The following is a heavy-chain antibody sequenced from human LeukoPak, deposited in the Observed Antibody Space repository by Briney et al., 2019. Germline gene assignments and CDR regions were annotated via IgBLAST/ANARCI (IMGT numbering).Heavy chain of an antibody. J-gene: IGHJ4*02. CDR2: INPNSGGT. D-gene: IGHD2-15*01. CDR3: ARDRGYCSGGSCQNFDY. Sequence: GASVKVSCKASGYTFSGYYMHWVRQAPGQGLEWMGWINPNSGGTNYVQKFQGRVTMTRDTSISTAYMELSRLRSDDTAVYYCARDRGYCSGGSCQNFDYWGQGTLATVSS. V-gene: IGHV1-2*02. CDR1: GYTFSGYY.